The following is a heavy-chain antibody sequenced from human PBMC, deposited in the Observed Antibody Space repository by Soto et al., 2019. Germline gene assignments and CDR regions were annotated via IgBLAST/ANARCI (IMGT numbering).Heavy chain of an antibody. Sequence: GGSLRLSCAASGFTFSSYAMHWVRQAPGKGLEWVAVISYDGSNKYYADSVKGRFTISRDNSKNTLYLQMNSLRAEDTAVYYCARTSTRPGGMDVWGQGTTVTVSS. CDR1: GFTFSSYA. V-gene: IGHV3-30-3*01. CDR3: ARTSTRPGGMDV. D-gene: IGHD6-6*01. J-gene: IGHJ6*02. CDR2: ISYDGSNK.